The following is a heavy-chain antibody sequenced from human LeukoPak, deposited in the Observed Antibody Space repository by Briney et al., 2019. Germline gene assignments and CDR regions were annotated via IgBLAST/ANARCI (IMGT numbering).Heavy chain of an antibody. CDR2: IYSGGST. CDR1: GLTVSSNY. D-gene: IGHD5/OR15-5a*01. J-gene: IGHJ4*02. V-gene: IGHV3-53*01. Sequence: GGSLRLSCAASGLTVSSNYMSWVRQAPGKGLEWVSVIYSGGSTYYADSVKGRFTVSRDNSKNTLYLQMNSLRAEDTAVYYCARHLVSARPEHIDYWGQGTLVTVSS. CDR3: ARHLVSARPEHIDY.